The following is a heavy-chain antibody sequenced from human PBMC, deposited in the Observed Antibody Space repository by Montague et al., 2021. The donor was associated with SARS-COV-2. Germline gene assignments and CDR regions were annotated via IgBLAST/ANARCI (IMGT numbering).Heavy chain of an antibody. D-gene: IGHD3-10*01. V-gene: IGHV4-34*01. CDR3: ASIPEGSYYYYGMDV. CDR1: GGSFSDYN. J-gene: IGHJ6*02. Sequence: SETLSLTCAVFGGSFSDYNWNWIRQTPGKGLEWIGEINHSGDTDYHPSLKSRVTISVDSSKNQFSLKLTSVTAADTAVCYCASIPEGSYYYYGMDVWGQGTTVTVSS. CDR2: INHSGDT.